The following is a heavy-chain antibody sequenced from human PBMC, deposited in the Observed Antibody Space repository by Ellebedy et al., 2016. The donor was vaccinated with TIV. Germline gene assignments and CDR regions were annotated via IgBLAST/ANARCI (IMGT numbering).Heavy chain of an antibody. CDR1: GGSISSYY. J-gene: IGHJ4*02. D-gene: IGHD5-12*01. CDR3: ARAYSGYENFDY. Sequence: SETLSLXCTVSGGSISSYYWSWIRQPPGKGLEWIGYIYYSGSTNYNPSLKSRVTISVDTSKNQFSLKLSSVTAADTAVYYCARAYSGYENFDYWGQGTLVTVSS. V-gene: IGHV4-59*01. CDR2: IYYSGST.